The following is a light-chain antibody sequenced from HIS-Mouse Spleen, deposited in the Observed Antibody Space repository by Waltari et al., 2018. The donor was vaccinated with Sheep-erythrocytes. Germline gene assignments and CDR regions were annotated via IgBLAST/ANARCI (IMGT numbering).Light chain of an antibody. J-gene: IGKJ1*01. CDR3: QQSSNWPPT. Sequence: EIVLTQSPATLSLSPGASATLSCSASQSGSSYLSWYQQKPGQSPQLLIYDTSDRATGIPARFSCSGYATDFTLTFSSLEPEDFAVYDCQQSSNWPPTFGQGTTVEIK. CDR2: DTS. V-gene: IGKV3-11*01. CDR1: QSGSSY.